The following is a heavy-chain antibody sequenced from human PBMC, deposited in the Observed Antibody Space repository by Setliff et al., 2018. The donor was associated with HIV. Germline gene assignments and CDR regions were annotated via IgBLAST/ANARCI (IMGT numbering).Heavy chain of an antibody. CDR2: ISYSGTT. J-gene: IGHJ4*02. V-gene: IGHV4-59*08. Sequence: PSETLSLTCTVSRGSIKYYFWSWIRQPPGKGLECIGHISYSGTTNYNPSLESRVSISVDTSKNQFSLKLSSVTAADTAVYYCARHDGGGWYVRVLATSFDYWGQGTLVTVSS. CDR3: ARHDGGGWYVRVLATSFDY. CDR1: RGSIKYYF. D-gene: IGHD6-19*01.